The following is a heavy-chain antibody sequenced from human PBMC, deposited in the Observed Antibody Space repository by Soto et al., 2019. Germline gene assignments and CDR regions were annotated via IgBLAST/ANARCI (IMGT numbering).Heavy chain of an antibody. CDR2: IFYTGNT. CDR1: GDSISNYY. V-gene: IGHV4-59*01. CDR3: ASVPSTFHGNWFDP. J-gene: IGHJ5*02. D-gene: IGHD2-2*01. Sequence: QVQLRESGPGLVKPSETLSLTCTISGDSISNYYWSWIRQSPGKGLEWIGYIFYTGNTNYNPSLTSRVTISSDMSKNQFSLKLTSVTAADTAVYYCASVPSTFHGNWFDPWGQGTLVTVSS.